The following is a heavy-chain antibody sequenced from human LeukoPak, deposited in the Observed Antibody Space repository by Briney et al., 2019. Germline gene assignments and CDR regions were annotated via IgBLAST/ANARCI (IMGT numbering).Heavy chain of an antibody. CDR1: GFSVSDNH. V-gene: IGHV3-66*01. CDR2: IYNDANT. Sequence: PGGSLRLSCAASGFSVSDNHMSWVRQAPGKGLEWVSVIYNDANTNYADSVSGRFTISRDKSKNTLDLQMNSLRDEDTAVYFCARASQWLAFDCWGQGTLVTVSS. J-gene: IGHJ4*02. D-gene: IGHD6-19*01. CDR3: ARASQWLAFDC.